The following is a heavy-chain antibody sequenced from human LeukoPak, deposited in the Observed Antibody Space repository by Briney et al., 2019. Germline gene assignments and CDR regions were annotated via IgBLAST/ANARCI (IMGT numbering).Heavy chain of an antibody. V-gene: IGHV1-18*01. Sequence: ASVKVSCKASGYTFNSYGISWVRQAPGQGLEWMGWISAYNGNTNYAQKLQGRVTMTTDTSTSTAYMELRSLRSDDTAVYYCARGKFRLSDSWFDPWGQGTLVTVSS. CDR2: ISAYNGNT. CDR3: ARGKFRLSDSWFDP. CDR1: GYTFNSYG. D-gene: IGHD3-16*01. J-gene: IGHJ5*02.